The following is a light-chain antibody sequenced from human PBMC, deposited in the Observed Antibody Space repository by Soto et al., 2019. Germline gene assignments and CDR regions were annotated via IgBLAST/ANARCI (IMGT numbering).Light chain of an antibody. CDR1: SSNIGAGYD. CDR2: GNS. J-gene: IGLJ3*02. V-gene: IGLV1-40*01. Sequence: QSVLTQPPSVSGAPGQRVTISCTGSSSNIGAGYDVHWYQQLPGTAPKLLIYGNSNRPSGVPDRFSGFKSGTSASLAITGLQAEDEADYYCQSYDSSLGVVFGGGTKVTVL. CDR3: QSYDSSLGVV.